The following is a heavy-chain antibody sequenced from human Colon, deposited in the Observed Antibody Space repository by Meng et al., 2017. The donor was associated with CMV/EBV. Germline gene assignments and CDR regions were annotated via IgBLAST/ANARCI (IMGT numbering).Heavy chain of an antibody. Sequence: GESLKISCKGSGYSFSTFWIGWVRQMPGKGLEWMGIIYPGDSDTRYSPSFEGQVTISVDKSISTAYLQWSSLKASDTAMYYCARPQADNGNLGGYYFDYWGQGTLVTVSS. D-gene: IGHD4-23*01. CDR3: ARPQADNGNLGGYYFDY. J-gene: IGHJ4*02. V-gene: IGHV5-51*01. CDR1: GYSFSTFW. CDR2: IYPGDSDT.